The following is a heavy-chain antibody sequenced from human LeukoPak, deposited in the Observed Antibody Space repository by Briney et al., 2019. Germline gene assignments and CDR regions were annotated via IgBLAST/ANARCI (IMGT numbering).Heavy chain of an antibody. V-gene: IGHV5-51*01. J-gene: IGHJ3*02. CDR1: GYSFTNYW. Sequence: GESLKISCKGPGYSFTNYWIGWVRQMPGKGLEWMGIIYPIDSDTRYSPSFRGQVTFSADKSISTASLQWRSLKASDTAMYYCARPSAYGEDAFDIWGQGTMVTVSS. CDR2: IYPIDSDT. CDR3: ARPSAYGEDAFDI. D-gene: IGHD2-21*01.